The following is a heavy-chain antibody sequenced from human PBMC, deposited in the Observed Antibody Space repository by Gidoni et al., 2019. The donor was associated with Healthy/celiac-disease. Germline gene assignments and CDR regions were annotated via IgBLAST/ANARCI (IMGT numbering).Heavy chain of an antibody. J-gene: IGHJ4*02. V-gene: IGHV4-39*01. Sequence: QLQLQESGPGLVKPSETLARTCTVSGGSSSSSSYYWGWVRQPPGKGLEWIGSIYYSGSTYYNPSLKSRVTISVDTSKNQFSLKLSSVTAADTAVYYCGCGNSLDYWGQGTLVTVSS. D-gene: IGHD2-15*01. CDR3: GCGNSLDY. CDR1: GGSSSSSSYY. CDR2: IYYSGST.